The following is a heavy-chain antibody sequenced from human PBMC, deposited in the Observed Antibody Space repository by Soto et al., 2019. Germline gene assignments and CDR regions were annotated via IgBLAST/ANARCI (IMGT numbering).Heavy chain of an antibody. CDR2: INIGNGYT. CDR1: GYTFTNNL. Sequence: QVQLVQSGAEVKEPGASVKVSCKASGYTFTNNLMHWVRQAPGQRPEWLGWINIGNGYTKCSQRSQGRVAITRNTSARITYMDLSGLRSEDTAVYFCASGPCDGDCYFDYWGQGTLVTVYS. V-gene: IGHV1-3*04. CDR3: ASGPCDGDCYFDY. D-gene: IGHD2-21*02. J-gene: IGHJ4*02.